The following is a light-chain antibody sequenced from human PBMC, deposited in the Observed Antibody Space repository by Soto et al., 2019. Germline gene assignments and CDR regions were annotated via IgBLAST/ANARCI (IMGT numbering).Light chain of an antibody. Sequence: QSALTQPASVSGSPGQSITISCTGTSSDIGTYNYVSWYQQHPGKAPKLMIYDVNNRPSGVANRFSGSKSGNTASLTISRLQAEDEADYYCSSYTSGDTVVFGGGTKLTVL. V-gene: IGLV2-14*01. J-gene: IGLJ2*01. CDR2: DVN. CDR3: SSYTSGDTVV. CDR1: SSDIGTYNY.